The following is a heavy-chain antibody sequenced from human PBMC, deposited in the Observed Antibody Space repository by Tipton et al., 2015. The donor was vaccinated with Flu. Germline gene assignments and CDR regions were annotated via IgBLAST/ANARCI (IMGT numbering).Heavy chain of an antibody. Sequence: GSLRLSCAASGFIFSDYWMIWFRQAPGKGLEWVANIKQDGSDKYYVNSVKGRFTIFRDNARNSLYLQMNGLRAEDTAVYYCARGGLAPGNYWGQGTLVTVSS. V-gene: IGHV3-7*01. J-gene: IGHJ4*02. CDR3: ARGGLAPGNY. D-gene: IGHD3-3*02. CDR2: IKQDGSDK. CDR1: GFIFSDYW.